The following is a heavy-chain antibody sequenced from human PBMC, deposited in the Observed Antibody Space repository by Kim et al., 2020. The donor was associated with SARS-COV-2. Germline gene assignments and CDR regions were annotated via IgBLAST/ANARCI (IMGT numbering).Heavy chain of an antibody. V-gene: IGHV4-39*01. Sequence: SETLSLTCTVSGGSISSSSYYWGWIRQPPGKGLEWIGSIYYSGSTYYNPSLKSRVTISVDTSKNQFSLKLSSVTAADTAVYYCARLDNTVVVNANYFDYWGQGTLVTVSS. CDR2: IYYSGST. CDR1: GGSISSSSYY. CDR3: ARLDNTVVVNANYFDY. J-gene: IGHJ4*02. D-gene: IGHD2-21*01.